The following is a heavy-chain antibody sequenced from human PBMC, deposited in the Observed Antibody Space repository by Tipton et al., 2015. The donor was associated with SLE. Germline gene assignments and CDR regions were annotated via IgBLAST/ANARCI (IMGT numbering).Heavy chain of an antibody. CDR1: GFIFSTYA. J-gene: IGHJ3*02. D-gene: IGHD3-22*01. CDR3: ARVVVVISDAFDI. V-gene: IGHV3-30-3*01. CDR2: ISYDGSNK. Sequence: QLVQSGGGVVQPGRSLRLSCADSGFIFSTYAMHWVRQAPGKGLEWVAVISYDGSNKYYADSVKGRFTISRDNSKNTLYLQMNSLRAEDTAVYYCARVVVVISDAFDIWGQGTMVTVSS.